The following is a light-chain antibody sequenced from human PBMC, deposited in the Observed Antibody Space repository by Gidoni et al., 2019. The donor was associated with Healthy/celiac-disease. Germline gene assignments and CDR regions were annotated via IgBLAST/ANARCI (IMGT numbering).Light chain of an antibody. J-gene: IGKJ5*01. V-gene: IGKV1-39*01. Sequence: DIQITQSPSSLSASVGDRVTITCRASQSISSYLNWYQQKPGKAPKLLIYAASSLQSGVPSRFSGSRSGTDFTLTISSLQPEDFATYYCQQSYSTPRVTFGQGTRLEIK. CDR2: AAS. CDR1: QSISSY. CDR3: QQSYSTPRVT.